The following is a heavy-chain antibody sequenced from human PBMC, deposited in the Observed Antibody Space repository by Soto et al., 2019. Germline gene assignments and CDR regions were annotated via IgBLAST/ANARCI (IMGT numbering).Heavy chain of an antibody. V-gene: IGHV4-30-4*01. D-gene: IGHD2-15*01. CDR1: GASINGGEYY. CDR2: ISYRGTS. J-gene: IGHJ4*02. CDR3: ARVSWSTSPKFDF. Sequence: PSETLSLTCSVSGASINGGEYYWAWIRQFPGKGLEWTGYISYRGTSYYNMSRKSRLTISADPSKNQIYLKLASVTSADTAVYFCARVSWSTSPKFDFWGQGTLVTVSS.